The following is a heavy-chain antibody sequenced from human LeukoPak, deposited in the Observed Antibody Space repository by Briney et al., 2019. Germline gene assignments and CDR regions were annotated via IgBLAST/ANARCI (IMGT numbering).Heavy chain of an antibody. CDR2: IYYSGST. J-gene: IGHJ6*02. CDR3: ARDRAYYYGMDV. Sequence: SETLSLTCTVSGGSISSYYWSWIRQPPGKGLEWIGYIYYSGSTNYNPSLKSRVTISVDTSKNQFSLKLSSVTAADTAVYYCARDRAYYYGMDVWGQWTTVTVSS. CDR1: GGSISSYY. V-gene: IGHV4-59*01.